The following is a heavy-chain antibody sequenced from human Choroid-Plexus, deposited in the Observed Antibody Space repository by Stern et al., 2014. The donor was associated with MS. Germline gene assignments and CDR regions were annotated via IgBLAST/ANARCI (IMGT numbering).Heavy chain of an antibody. D-gene: IGHD2-8*02. CDR1: GDSISSYTHY. CDR3: AKHACTGAACPFDL. J-gene: IGHJ4*02. Sequence: QLQLQESGPGLVKPSETLSLTCAVSGDSISSYTHYWAWIRQPPGKGLEWIGSVYYSGATSYNPSLKSPVTISVEPSKNHFSPGLNSVTAADTAVYYCAKHACTGAACPFDLWGQGTLVTVSS. CDR2: VYYSGAT. V-gene: IGHV4-39*01.